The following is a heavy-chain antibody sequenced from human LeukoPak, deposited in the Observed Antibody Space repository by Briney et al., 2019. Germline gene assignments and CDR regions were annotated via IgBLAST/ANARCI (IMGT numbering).Heavy chain of an antibody. J-gene: IGHJ4*02. D-gene: IGHD3-10*01. CDR1: GGSFSGYY. V-gene: IGHV4-34*01. CDR2: INHSGST. Sequence: SETLSLTCAVYGGSFSGYYWSWIRQPPGKGLEWIGEINHSGSTNYNPSLKGRVTISVDTSKNQFSLKLSSVTAADTAVYYCASGYFGYWGQGTLVTVSS. CDR3: ASGYFGY.